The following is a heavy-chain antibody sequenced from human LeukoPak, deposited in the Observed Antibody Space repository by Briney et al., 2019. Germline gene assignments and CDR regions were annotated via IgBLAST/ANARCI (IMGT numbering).Heavy chain of an antibody. V-gene: IGHV3-48*03. Sequence: GGSLRLSCVVSGLTFSNFKMNWVRQAPGKGLEWVSYISDSGRATFYADSVKGRFTISRDNAKNSLYLQMSSLRVEDTAVYYCASWGGNAQSDSWSGPFDYWGQGTLVTVSS. CDR1: GLTFSNFK. CDR3: ASWGGNAQSDSWSGPFDY. CDR2: ISDSGRAT. D-gene: IGHD3-3*01. J-gene: IGHJ4*02.